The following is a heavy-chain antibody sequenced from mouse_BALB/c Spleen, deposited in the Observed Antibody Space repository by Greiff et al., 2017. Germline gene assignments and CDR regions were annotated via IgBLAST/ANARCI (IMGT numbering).Heavy chain of an antibody. CDR1: GFTFSSYA. CDR3: ARDYGSRYYAMDY. D-gene: IGHD1-1*01. Sequence: EVKLMESGGGLVKPGGSLKLSCAASGFTFSSYAMSWVRQSPEKRLEWVAEISSGGSYTYYPDTVTGRFTISRDNAKNTLYLEMSSLRSEDTAMYYCARDYGSRYYAMDYWGQGTSVTVSS. V-gene: IGHV5-9-4*01. J-gene: IGHJ4*01. CDR2: ISSGGSYT.